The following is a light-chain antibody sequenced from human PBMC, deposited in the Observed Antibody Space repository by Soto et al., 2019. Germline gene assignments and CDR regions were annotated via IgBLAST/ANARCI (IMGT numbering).Light chain of an antibody. Sequence: DIRMTQSPSSLSASVGDTVTITCRASQSISSHLNWYQQKPGKAPNLLMYTASNLQSGVPPGFSGSGSGTDFTLTISSLQPEDFATYYCQQSYSTPISFGQGTRLEIK. CDR1: QSISSH. CDR3: QQSYSTPIS. J-gene: IGKJ5*01. CDR2: TAS. V-gene: IGKV1-39*01.